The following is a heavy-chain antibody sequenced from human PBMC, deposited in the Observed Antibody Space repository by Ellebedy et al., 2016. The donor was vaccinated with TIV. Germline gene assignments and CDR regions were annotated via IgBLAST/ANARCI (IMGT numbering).Heavy chain of an antibody. V-gene: IGHV3-43D*03. D-gene: IGHD2-21*01. CDR1: GFTFDDYG. CDR2: IGRGGSPT. Sequence: PGGSLRLSCAASGFTFDDYGMHWVRQVPGKGLEWVSVIGRGGSPTYYADSVKGRFTISRDNTKNSLYLQMNNLRPEDTALYYCAKARAIGFHNFDNWGQGTLVTVSS. J-gene: IGHJ4*02. CDR3: AKARAIGFHNFDN.